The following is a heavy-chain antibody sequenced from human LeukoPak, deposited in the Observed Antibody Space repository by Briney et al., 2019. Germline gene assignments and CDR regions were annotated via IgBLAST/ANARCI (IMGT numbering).Heavy chain of an antibody. CDR2: INHSGST. J-gene: IGHJ5*02. CDR3: ARGRGYSYAPSYRWFDP. CDR1: GGSISSSSYY. Sequence: SETLSLTCTVSGGSISSSSYYWSWIRQPPGKGLEWIGEINHSGSTNYNPSLKSRVTISVDTSKNQFSLKLSSVTAADTAVYYCARGRGYSYAPSYRWFDPWGQGTLVTVSS. D-gene: IGHD5-18*01. V-gene: IGHV4-39*07.